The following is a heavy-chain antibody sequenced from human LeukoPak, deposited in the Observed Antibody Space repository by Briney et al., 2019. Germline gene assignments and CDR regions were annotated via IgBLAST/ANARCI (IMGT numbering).Heavy chain of an antibody. J-gene: IGHJ4*02. D-gene: IGHD1-26*01. CDR2: IKQDGGEE. V-gene: IGHV3-7*01. CDR3: ARFGVSYYPH. CDR1: GFAFSSYW. Sequence: GGSLRLSCVASGFAFSSYWMTWVRQAPGKGLEWVANIKQDGGEEYYVDSVKGRFTISRDNAKNSLFLQMNTLRVEDTAGYYCARFGVSYYPHWGQEPLLSVSS.